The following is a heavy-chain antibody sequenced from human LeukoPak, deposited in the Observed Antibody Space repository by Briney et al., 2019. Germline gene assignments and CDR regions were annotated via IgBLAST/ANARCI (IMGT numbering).Heavy chain of an antibody. CDR1: GFTFTSYA. CDR3: AKRSDGYSGFDY. D-gene: IGHD5-18*01. V-gene: IGHV3-23*01. CDR2: ISDSGGST. J-gene: IGHJ4*02. Sequence: GGSLRLSCAASGFTFTSYAMSWVRQAPGKGLNWVSAISDSGGSTHYADSVKGRFTISRDNSKNTLYLQMNSLRAEDTAVYYCAKRSDGYSGFDYWGQGTLVTLSS.